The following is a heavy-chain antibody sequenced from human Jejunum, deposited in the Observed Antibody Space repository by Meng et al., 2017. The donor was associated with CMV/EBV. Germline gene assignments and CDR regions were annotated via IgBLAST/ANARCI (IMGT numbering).Heavy chain of an antibody. CDR2: INGVGTGT. D-gene: IGHD3-10*02. J-gene: IGHJ4*02. Sequence: GVTLSDDRMHWVLQAPGKGLVWVSRINGVGTGTTYADSVKGRFTIARDNAKNTLYLQMNSLRGEDTAVYYCARELFGDGSSYCDSWGQGTLVTVSS. CDR1: GVTLSDDR. CDR3: ARELFGDGSSYCDS. V-gene: IGHV3-74*01.